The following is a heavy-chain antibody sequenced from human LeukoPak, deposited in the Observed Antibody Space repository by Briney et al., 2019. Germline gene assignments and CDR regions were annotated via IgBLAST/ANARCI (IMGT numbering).Heavy chain of an antibody. CDR2: ISGSGDST. Sequence: GGSLRLSCAASGFTFSSYSMNWVRQAPGKGLEWVSAISGSGDSTYYAESVKGRFTISRDNSKNTLYLQMSSLRAEDTAVYYCAKGRGVGYSRSGADYWGQGTLVTVSS. CDR1: GFTFSSYS. CDR3: AKGRGVGYSRSGADY. J-gene: IGHJ4*02. D-gene: IGHD6-6*01. V-gene: IGHV3-23*01.